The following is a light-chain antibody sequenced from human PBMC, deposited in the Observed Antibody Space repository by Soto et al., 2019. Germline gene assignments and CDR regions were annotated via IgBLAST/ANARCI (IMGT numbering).Light chain of an antibody. Sequence: EIVMTQSPATLSVSPGERATLSCRASQSVSSNLAWYQQKPGQAPRLLIYGASTRATGIPARFSGSGSGTEFTLTIRSLQSADFAVYYCQQYCSSPRKFGQGTKVDIK. CDR2: GAS. V-gene: IGKV3-15*01. CDR3: QQYCSSPRK. CDR1: QSVSSN. J-gene: IGKJ1*01.